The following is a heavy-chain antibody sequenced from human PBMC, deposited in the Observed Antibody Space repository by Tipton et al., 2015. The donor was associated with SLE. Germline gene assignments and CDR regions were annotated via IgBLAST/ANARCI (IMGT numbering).Heavy chain of an antibody. Sequence: TLSLTCTVSGGSISSGGYYWSRIRQHPGKGLEWIGYIYYSGSTYYNPSLKSRVTISVDTSKNQFPLKLSSVTAADTAVYYCARAPGAYCGGDCYSHFDYWGQGTLVTVSS. J-gene: IGHJ4*02. V-gene: IGHV4-31*03. CDR3: ARAPGAYCGGDCYSHFDY. CDR1: GGSISSGGYY. D-gene: IGHD2-21*01. CDR2: IYYSGST.